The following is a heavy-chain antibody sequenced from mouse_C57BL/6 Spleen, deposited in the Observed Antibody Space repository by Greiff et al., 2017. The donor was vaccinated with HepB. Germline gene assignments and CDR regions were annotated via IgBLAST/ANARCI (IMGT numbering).Heavy chain of an antibody. CDR3: TITTVVATGAMDY. D-gene: IGHD1-1*01. J-gene: IGHJ4*01. V-gene: IGHV1-55*01. CDR1: GYTFTSYW. Sequence: QVQLQQSGAELVKPGASVKMSCKASGYTFTSYWITWVKQRPGQGLEWIGDIYPGSGSTNYNEKFKSKATLTVDTSSSTAYMQLSSLTSEDSAVYYCTITTVVATGAMDYWGQGTSVTVSS. CDR2: IYPGSGST.